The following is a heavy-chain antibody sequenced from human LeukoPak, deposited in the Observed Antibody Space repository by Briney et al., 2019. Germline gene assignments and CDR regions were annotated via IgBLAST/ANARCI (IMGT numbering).Heavy chain of an antibody. V-gene: IGHV3-7*01. CDR2: INEDGSAK. D-gene: IGHD3-3*01. CDR3: ARDSRMNYYAS. Sequence: GGSLRLSCVGSGFNFGAYWMTWVRQTPGKGLEWLANINEDGSAKNYVDSVKGRFTISRDNAVNSLYLQMNSLRAEDTAMYYCARDSRMNYYASWGRGTLVTVSS. J-gene: IGHJ5*02. CDR1: GFNFGAYW.